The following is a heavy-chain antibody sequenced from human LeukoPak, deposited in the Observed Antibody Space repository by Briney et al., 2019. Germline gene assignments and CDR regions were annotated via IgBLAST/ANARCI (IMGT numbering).Heavy chain of an antibody. CDR3: AKVDRRSDLPYYFDY. J-gene: IGHJ4*02. Sequence: GGSLRLSCVASGFTFSTYGMSWVRQAPGKGLEWVSGISASGGSTYYADSVKGRFTISRDNSRNTLFLQMNSLRAEDTAVYYCAKVDRRSDLPYYFDYWGQGTLVTVSS. V-gene: IGHV3-23*01. CDR1: GFTFSTYG. CDR2: ISASGGST.